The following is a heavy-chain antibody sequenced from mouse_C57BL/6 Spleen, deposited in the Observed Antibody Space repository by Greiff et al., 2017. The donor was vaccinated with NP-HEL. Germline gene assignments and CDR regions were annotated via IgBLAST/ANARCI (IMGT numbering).Heavy chain of an antibody. J-gene: IGHJ4*01. CDR2: IYPGDGDT. CDR1: GYAFSSSW. Sequence: QVQLKESGPELVKPGASVKISCKASGYAFSSSWMNWVKQRPGKGLEWIGRIYPGDGDTNYNGKFKGKATLTADKSSSTAYMQLSSLTSEDSAVYFCARSYGYAMDYWGQGTSVTVSS. D-gene: IGHD1-1*01. CDR3: ARSYGYAMDY. V-gene: IGHV1-82*01.